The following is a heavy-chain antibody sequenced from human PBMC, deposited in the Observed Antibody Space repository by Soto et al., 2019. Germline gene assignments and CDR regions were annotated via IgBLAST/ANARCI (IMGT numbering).Heavy chain of an antibody. CDR2: IVIGSGDT. J-gene: IGHJ6*02. Sequence: ASVKVSCKASGFTFTSSAVQWVRQARGQRLEWIGWIVIGSGDTKYAQNFQERVTITRDTSTNTAYMELRSLRSEDTAVYHCTAGGILLWSPNYYYHGMDVWGQGTTVTVSS. D-gene: IGHD5-18*01. CDR1: GFTFTSSA. V-gene: IGHV1-58*01. CDR3: TAGGILLWSPNYYYHGMDV.